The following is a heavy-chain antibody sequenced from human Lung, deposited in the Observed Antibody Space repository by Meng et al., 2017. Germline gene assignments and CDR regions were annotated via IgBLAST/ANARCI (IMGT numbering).Heavy chain of an antibody. J-gene: IGHJ4*02. CDR1: GGSFSDYY. CDR2: INHSGST. Sequence: GRLSRWGGGLLRPSETLSLTCVVSGGSFSDYYWSRIRQPPGKGLEWIGEINHSGSTNYNPSLESRATISVDTYQNNLSLKLSSVTAADSAVYYCARGPTTMAHDFDYWGQGTLVTVSS. D-gene: IGHD4-11*01. V-gene: IGHV4-34*01. CDR3: ARGPTTMAHDFDY.